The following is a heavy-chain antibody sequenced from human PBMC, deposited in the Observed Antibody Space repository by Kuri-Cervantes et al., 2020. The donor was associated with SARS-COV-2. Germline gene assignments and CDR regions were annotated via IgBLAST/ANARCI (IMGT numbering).Heavy chain of an antibody. J-gene: IGHJ4*02. CDR2: IYYSGST. V-gene: IGHV4-39*07. D-gene: IGHD3-10*01. CDR3: ASRENFGAPVDF. Sequence: SETLSLTCTVSGGSISSSSYYWGWIRQPPGKGLEWIGSIYYSGSTYYNPSLTSRVTMSLDTSKNLFSLRLSSVTAADTAVYYCASRENFGAPVDFWGQGTLVTVSS. CDR1: GGSISSSSYY.